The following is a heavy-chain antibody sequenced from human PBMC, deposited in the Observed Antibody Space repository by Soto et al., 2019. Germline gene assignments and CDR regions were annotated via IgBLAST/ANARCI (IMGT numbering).Heavy chain of an antibody. CDR1: GGSISSYY. D-gene: IGHD6-6*01. Sequence: SETLSLTCTVSGGSISSYYWGWIRQPPGKGLEWIGYIYYSGSTNYNPSLKSRVTISVDTSKNQFSLKLSSVTAADTAVYYCARQTSSSGDYYYYYLDVWGKGTTVTDSS. CDR3: ARQTSSSGDYYYYYLDV. V-gene: IGHV4-59*08. CDR2: IYYSGST. J-gene: IGHJ6*03.